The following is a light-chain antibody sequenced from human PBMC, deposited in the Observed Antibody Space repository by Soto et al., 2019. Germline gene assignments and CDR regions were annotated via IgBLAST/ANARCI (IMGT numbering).Light chain of an antibody. CDR3: HQYGSSQT. V-gene: IGKV3-20*01. CDR2: GAS. J-gene: IGKJ1*01. CDR1: QSVGSSF. Sequence: EIVLTQSPGTLSLSPGERATLSCRASQSVGSSFLAWFQHKPGQAPILLIYGASSRATGIPDRFSGSGSGTDFTLSISRLEPEDFAVYYCHQYGSSQTFGQGTKVDIK.